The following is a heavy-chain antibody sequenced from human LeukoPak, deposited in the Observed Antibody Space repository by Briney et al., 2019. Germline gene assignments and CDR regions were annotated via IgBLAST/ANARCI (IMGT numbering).Heavy chain of an antibody. CDR1: GDSVSSNSAA. J-gene: IGHJ6*04. CDR3: ARTRGQQLVRGYYYYGMDV. V-gene: IGHV6-1*01. CDR2: TYYRSKWYN. Sequence: SQTLSLTCAISGDSVSSNSAAWNWIRQSPSRGLEWLGRTYYRSKWYNDYAVSVKSRITINPDTSKNQFSLQLNSVTPEDTAVYYCARTRGQQLVRGYYYYGMDVWGKGTTATVSS. D-gene: IGHD6-13*01.